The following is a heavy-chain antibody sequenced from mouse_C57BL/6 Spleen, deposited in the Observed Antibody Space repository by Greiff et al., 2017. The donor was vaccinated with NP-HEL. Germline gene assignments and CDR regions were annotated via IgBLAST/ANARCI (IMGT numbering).Heavy chain of an antibody. V-gene: IGHV1-26*01. Sequence: EVKLQQSGPELVKPGASVKISCKASGYTFTDYYMNWVKQSHGKSLEWIGDINPNNGGTSYNQKFKGKATLTVDKSSSTAYMELRSLTSEDSAVYYCAREETGTCDYWGQGTTLTVSS. D-gene: IGHD4-1*01. CDR2: INPNNGGT. J-gene: IGHJ2*01. CDR1: GYTFTDYY. CDR3: AREETGTCDY.